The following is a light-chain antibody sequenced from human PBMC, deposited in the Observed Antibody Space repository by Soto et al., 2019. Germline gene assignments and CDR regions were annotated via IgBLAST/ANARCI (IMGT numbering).Light chain of an antibody. CDR3: QHYNNLPPFT. J-gene: IGKJ3*01. CDR2: GAS. Sequence: DIQMTLSPSSLSASVGARVSITCQASQDIRTSLSWFQHKPGRAPKLLIYGASYLETGVPSRFRGGGSGTNFTFTITSLQPEDIATYYCQHYNNLPPFTFGPGTIVDIK. CDR1: QDIRTS. V-gene: IGKV1-33*01.